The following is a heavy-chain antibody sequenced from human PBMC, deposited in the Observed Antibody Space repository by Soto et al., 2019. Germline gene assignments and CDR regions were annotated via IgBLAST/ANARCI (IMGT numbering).Heavy chain of an antibody. J-gene: IGHJ6*02. CDR3: ARSPGYSASWGYFYSGMKI. CDR2: INTYHGNT. Sequence: QVQLVQSGAELKKPGASVKVSCKASGYTFTNYGISWVRQAPGQGLEWMGWINTYHGNTKYAQKLQGRVTMPNDTYTSPAYMELTSLRSDATAVYYCARSPGYSASWGYFYSGMKIWGQGTKVIVSS. D-gene: IGHD6-13*01. CDR1: GYTFTNYG. V-gene: IGHV1-18*01.